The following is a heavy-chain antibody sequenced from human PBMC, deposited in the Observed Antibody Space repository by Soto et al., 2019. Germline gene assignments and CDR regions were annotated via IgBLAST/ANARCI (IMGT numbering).Heavy chain of an antibody. CDR1: GGSFSGYY. J-gene: IGHJ4*02. D-gene: IGHD6-19*01. CDR2: INHSGST. Sequence: SETLSLTCAVYGGSFSGYYWSWIRQPPGKGLEWIGEINHSGSTNYNPSLKSRVTISVDTSKNQFSLKLSSVTAAGTAVYYCARGRSMAAVAGTGGFDYWGQGTLVTVSS. V-gene: IGHV4-34*01. CDR3: ARGRSMAAVAGTGGFDY.